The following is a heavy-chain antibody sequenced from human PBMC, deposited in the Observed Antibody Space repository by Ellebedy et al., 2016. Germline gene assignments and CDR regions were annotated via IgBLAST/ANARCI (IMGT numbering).Heavy chain of an antibody. V-gene: IGHV3-11*01. J-gene: IGHJ4*02. CDR1: GFIFSDYY. CDR3: ARDGVGVNDILTGYFYYFDY. Sequence: GESLKISCAASGFIFSDYYMSWIRQAPGKGLEWVSYISSSGSTTYYADYVKGRFNISRDNAKNSLYLQMNSLRAEDTAVYYCARDGVGVNDILTGYFYYFDYWGQGTLVIVSS. D-gene: IGHD3-9*01. CDR2: ISSSGSTT.